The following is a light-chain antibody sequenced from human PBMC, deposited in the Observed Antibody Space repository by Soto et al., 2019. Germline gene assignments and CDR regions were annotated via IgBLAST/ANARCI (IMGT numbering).Light chain of an antibody. CDR2: KVS. Sequence: DIQMTQSPSTLSASVGDRVTITCRASQTISRYLAWYQQKPGKAPKLLISKVSSLEIGVPSRFSVSGSGTEFTLTISSLQPDDFATYHCQQYQSYPTWTFGQVTKVEIK. CDR3: QQYQSYPTWT. J-gene: IGKJ1*01. CDR1: QTISRY. V-gene: IGKV1-5*03.